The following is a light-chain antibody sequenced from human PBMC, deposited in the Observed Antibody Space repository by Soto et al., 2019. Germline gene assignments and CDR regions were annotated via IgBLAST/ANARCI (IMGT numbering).Light chain of an antibody. V-gene: IGKV3D-7*01. Sequence: ESVLTQSPGTLSLSPGERATLSCRASQSVSSNYLAWYQQKPGQAPRLLIYGASTRATGIPARFSGSGSGTEFTLTISSLQPDDFATYYCQQAHSFPITFGQGTRLEIK. CDR2: GAS. J-gene: IGKJ5*01. CDR3: QQAHSFPIT. CDR1: QSVSSNY.